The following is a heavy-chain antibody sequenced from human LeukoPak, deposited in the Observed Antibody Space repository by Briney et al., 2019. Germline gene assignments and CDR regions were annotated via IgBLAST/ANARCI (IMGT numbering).Heavy chain of an antibody. CDR2: ISSSSSYI. J-gene: IGHJ4*02. Sequence: GGSLRLSCAASGFTFSSYSMNWVRQAPGKGLEWVSSISSSSSYIYYADSVKGRFTISRDNAKNSLYLQMNSLRAEDTAVYYCARDGGGDYFWGSYRRDFDYWGQGTLVTVSS. V-gene: IGHV3-21*01. CDR1: GFTFSSYS. CDR3: ARDGGGDYFWGSYRRDFDY. D-gene: IGHD3-16*02.